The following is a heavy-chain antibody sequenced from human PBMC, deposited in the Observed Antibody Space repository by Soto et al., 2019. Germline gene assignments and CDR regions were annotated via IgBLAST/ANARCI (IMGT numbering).Heavy chain of an antibody. CDR1: GGSFSGYY. CDR3: ARESHDILTGPPWVWYFDL. V-gene: IGHV4-34*01. D-gene: IGHD3-9*01. J-gene: IGHJ2*01. CDR2: INDRGSI. Sequence: QVQLQQWGAGPLRPLETLSLTCGVSGGSFSGYYWAWLRQSPGKGLEWIGEINDRGSINYNPSLKSRVSISVDTSKNHYSLNLRSVPAADTAVYYCARESHDILTGPPWVWYFDLWGRGTLVTVSS.